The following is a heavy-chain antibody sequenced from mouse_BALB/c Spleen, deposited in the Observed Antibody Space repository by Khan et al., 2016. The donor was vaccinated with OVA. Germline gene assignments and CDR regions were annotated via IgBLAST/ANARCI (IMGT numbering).Heavy chain of an antibody. CDR1: GFTFSSFV. J-gene: IGHJ3*01. Sequence: EVELVESGGGLVKPGGSLKLSCAASGFTFSSFVMSWVRQTPEKRLEWVATINSAGFYTYYPDSVKGRFTISRDNAKNTLYLQMNSLRSEDTAMYYCANGNYSWFAYWGQGTLVTVSA. D-gene: IGHD2-12*01. CDR2: INSAGFYT. CDR3: ANGNYSWFAY. V-gene: IGHV5-9-1*01.